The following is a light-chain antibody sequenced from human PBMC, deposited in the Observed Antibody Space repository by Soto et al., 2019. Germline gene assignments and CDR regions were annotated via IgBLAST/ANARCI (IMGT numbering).Light chain of an antibody. CDR1: SSDVGGYNY. Sequence: QSVLTQPASGSGSPGQSITISCTGTSSDVGGYNYVSWYQQHPGKAPKLMIYEVSNRPSGVSTRFSGSKSGNTASLTISGLQAEDEADYYCSSYTITTALVFGTGTKVTAL. CDR2: EVS. V-gene: IGLV2-14*01. J-gene: IGLJ1*01. CDR3: SSYTITTALV.